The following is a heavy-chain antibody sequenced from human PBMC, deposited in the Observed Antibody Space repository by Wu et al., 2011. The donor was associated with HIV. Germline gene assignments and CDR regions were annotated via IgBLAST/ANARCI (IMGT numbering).Heavy chain of an antibody. J-gene: IGHJ6*03. D-gene: IGHD2-2*01. Sequence: QVQLVQSGAEVKKPGASVKVSCKASGYTFTSYGISWVRQAPGQGLEWMGWVSGYNGDTKYAQKFRGRVTMTTDTSTTTAYLEVGSLRSDDTAIYYCAREGVLPAPIPHYMDVWGKGTAVTVSS. CDR2: VSGYNGDT. CDR3: AREGVLPAPIPHYMDV. V-gene: IGHV1-18*01. CDR1: GYTFTSYG.